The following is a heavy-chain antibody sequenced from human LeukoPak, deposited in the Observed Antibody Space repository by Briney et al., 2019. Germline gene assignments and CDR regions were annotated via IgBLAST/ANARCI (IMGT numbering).Heavy chain of an antibody. CDR2: FDPEDGET. CDR1: GHTLTELS. J-gene: IGHJ6*04. V-gene: IGHV1-24*01. CDR3: ATDLRLRSSYYYYYGMDV. D-gene: IGHD4-17*01. Sequence: ASVKVSCKVSGHTLTELSMHWVRQAPGKGLEWMGGFDPEDGETIYAQKFQGRVTMTEDTSTDTAYMELSSLRSEDTAVYYCATDLRLRSSYYYYYGMDVWGKGTTVTVSS.